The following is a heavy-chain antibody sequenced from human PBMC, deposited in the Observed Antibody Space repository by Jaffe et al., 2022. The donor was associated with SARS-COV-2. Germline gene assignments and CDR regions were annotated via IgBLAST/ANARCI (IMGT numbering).Heavy chain of an antibody. Sequence: QVRLQESGPGLVKPSETLSLTCTVSGGAIDNVFWTWLRQPPGKGPEWIGHIFSNERPSYNPSLKSRATISLDPSKKQFSLRLTSATTADTAVYFCARMEGRVSRGMSFYDRGLDVWGQGTTVTVSS. D-gene: IGHD3-10*01. CDR2: IFSNERP. CDR1: GGAIDNVF. CDR3: ARMEGRVSRGMSFYDRGLDV. V-gene: IGHV4-59*01. J-gene: IGHJ6*02.